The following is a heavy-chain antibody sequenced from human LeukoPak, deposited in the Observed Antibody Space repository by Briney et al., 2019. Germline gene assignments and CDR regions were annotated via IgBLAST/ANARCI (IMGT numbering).Heavy chain of an antibody. CDR1: GYTFTSYY. Sequence: ASVKVSCKASGYTFTSYYMHWVRQAPGQGLEWMGIINPSGGSTSYAQKFQGRVTMTRDTSTSTVYMELSSLRSEETAVYYCARDRGYCSGGSCYVRNWFDPWGQGTLVTVSS. CDR3: ARDRGYCSGGSCYVRNWFDP. V-gene: IGHV1-46*01. D-gene: IGHD2-15*01. J-gene: IGHJ5*02. CDR2: INPSGGST.